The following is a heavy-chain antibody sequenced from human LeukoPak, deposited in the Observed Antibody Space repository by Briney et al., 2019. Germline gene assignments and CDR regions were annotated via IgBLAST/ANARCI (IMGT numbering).Heavy chain of an antibody. CDR2: MNQDGREE. CDR3: ARDRAYFDY. CDR1: GFTFSSYS. J-gene: IGHJ4*02. V-gene: IGHV3-7*01. Sequence: PGGSLRLSCAASGFTFSSYSMNWVRQAPGKGLEWVANMNQDGREEDYVDSVRGRFTISRDNSKNSLYLQMNSLRAEDTAVYYCARDRAYFDYWGQGALVTVSS.